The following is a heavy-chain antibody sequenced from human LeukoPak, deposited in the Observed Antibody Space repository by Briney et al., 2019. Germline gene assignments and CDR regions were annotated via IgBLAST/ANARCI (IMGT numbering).Heavy chain of an antibody. CDR2: ISGSGGST. Sequence: GGSLRLSCAASGFTFSSYAMSWVRQAPGKGLEWVSAISGSGGSTYYADSVKGRFTISRDNSKNTLYLQMNSLRADDTAVYYCAKQPAAGTSGYYFDYWGQGTLVTVSS. CDR1: GFTFSSYA. CDR3: AKQPAAGTSGYYFDY. J-gene: IGHJ4*02. V-gene: IGHV3-23*01. D-gene: IGHD6-13*01.